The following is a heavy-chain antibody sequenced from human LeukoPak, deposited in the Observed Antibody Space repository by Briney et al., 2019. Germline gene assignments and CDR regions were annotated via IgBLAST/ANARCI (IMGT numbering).Heavy chain of an antibody. CDR1: GFTFSNYW. V-gene: IGHV3-74*01. CDR2: INSDGINT. CDR3: AKDLFVGSGPYYFDY. D-gene: IGHD3-10*01. J-gene: IGHJ4*02. Sequence: PGGSLRLSCAASGFTFSNYWMHWVRQAPGKGLVWVSRINSDGINTSYADSVKGRFTIPRDNSKNTLYLQMNSLRAEDTAVYYCAKDLFVGSGPYYFDYWGQGTLVTVSS.